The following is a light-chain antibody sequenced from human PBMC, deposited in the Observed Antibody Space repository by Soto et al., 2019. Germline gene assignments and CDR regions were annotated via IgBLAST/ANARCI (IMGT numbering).Light chain of an antibody. Sequence: EVVLTQSPGTLSLSPGERATLSCRASQSVSSSYLACYQQKPGQAPRLLIYDASNRATGIPDRFSGSGSGTDFTLTIRSLEPEDFAAYYCQQRSNWPRTFGQGTKVDI. CDR1: QSVSSSY. CDR3: QQRSNWPRT. CDR2: DAS. V-gene: IGKV3D-20*02. J-gene: IGKJ1*01.